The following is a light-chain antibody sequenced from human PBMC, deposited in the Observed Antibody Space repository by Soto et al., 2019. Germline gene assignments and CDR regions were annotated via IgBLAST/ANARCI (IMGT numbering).Light chain of an antibody. CDR3: LLYYGGALGV. J-gene: IGLJ2*01. V-gene: IGLV7-43*01. CDR2: STS. Sequence: QTVVTQEPSLTVSPGGTVTLTCASSTGAVTSGHYPNWVQQKPGQVPKSLIYSTSDKHSWTPARFSGSLLGGKAALSSVQPEDEAEYYCLLYYGGALGVFGGGTKLTVL. CDR1: TGAVTSGHY.